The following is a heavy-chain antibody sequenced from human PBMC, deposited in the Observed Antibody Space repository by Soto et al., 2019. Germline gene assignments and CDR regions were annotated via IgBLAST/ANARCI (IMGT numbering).Heavy chain of an antibody. CDR2: ISYDGSNK. Sequence: QVQLVESGGGVVQPGRSLRLSCAASGFTFSSYAMHWVRQAPGKGLEWVAVISYDGSNKYYADSVKGRFTISRDNSKNTLYLQMNSLRAEDTAVYYCARSDGYNWFCFYYWGQGTLVTVSS. V-gene: IGHV3-30-3*01. CDR3: ARSDGYNWFCFYY. J-gene: IGHJ4*02. D-gene: IGHD5-12*01. CDR1: GFTFSSYA.